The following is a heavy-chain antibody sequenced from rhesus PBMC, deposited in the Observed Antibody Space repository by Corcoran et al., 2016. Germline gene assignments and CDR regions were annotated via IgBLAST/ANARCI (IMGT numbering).Heavy chain of an antibody. J-gene: IGHJ4*01. D-gene: IGHD6-25*01. CDR2: ISGSGGST. CDR1: GGSISSNW. V-gene: IGHV4-173*01. Sequence: GPGLVKPSETLSLTCAVSGGSISSNWWSWIRQPPGKGLEWIGRISGSGGSTSYNPSLQIRFTISTDTSKNQLSLKLISVTAADTAVYYCARGVYSGIWKMDYWGQGVLVTVSS. CDR3: ARGVYSGIWKMDY.